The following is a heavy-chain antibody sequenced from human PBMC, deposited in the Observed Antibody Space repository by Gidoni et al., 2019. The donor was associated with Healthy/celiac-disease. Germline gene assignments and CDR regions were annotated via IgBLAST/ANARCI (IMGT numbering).Heavy chain of an antibody. CDR1: GFTFSSYS. Sequence: EVQLVASGGGLVKPGGSLRLSGAASGFTFSSYSMNWVRQAPGKGLEWVSSISSSSSYIYYADSVKGRFTISRDNAKNSLYLQMNSLRAEDTAVYYCARDQNYNWNDRIYYYYGMDVWGQGTTVTVSS. J-gene: IGHJ6*02. D-gene: IGHD1-20*01. CDR3: ARDQNYNWNDRIYYYYGMDV. V-gene: IGHV3-21*01. CDR2: ISSSSSYI.